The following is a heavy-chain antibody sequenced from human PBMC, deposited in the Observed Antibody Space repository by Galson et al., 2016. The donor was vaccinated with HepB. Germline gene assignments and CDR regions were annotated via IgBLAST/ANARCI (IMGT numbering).Heavy chain of an antibody. Sequence: ETLSLTCAAYGGSFSGYYWTWIRQAPGKGLEWIGEINHIGSTNYNPSLKSRVTISVDTSKNQFSLKVRSVSAADTAVFYCASAPDYYYNYYVDIWGPGTTVTVSS. CDR3: ASAPDYYYNYYVDI. CDR2: INHIGST. V-gene: IGHV4-34*01. CDR1: GGSFSGYY. J-gene: IGHJ6*03.